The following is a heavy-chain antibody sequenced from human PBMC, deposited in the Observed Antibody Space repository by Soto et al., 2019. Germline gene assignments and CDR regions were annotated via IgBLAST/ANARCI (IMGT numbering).Heavy chain of an antibody. CDR2: ISFDGSKK. CDR1: GFTFSDYA. V-gene: IGHV3-30-3*01. Sequence: GGSLRLSCAASGFTFSDYAMHWVRQAPGKGLEWVAMISFDGSKKYYADSVKGRFTISRDNSKNTLYLQMNTLRAEDTAIYYCARAAMVTFMVSYWGQGTLVTVSS. CDR3: ARAAMVTFMVSY. J-gene: IGHJ4*02. D-gene: IGHD5-18*01.